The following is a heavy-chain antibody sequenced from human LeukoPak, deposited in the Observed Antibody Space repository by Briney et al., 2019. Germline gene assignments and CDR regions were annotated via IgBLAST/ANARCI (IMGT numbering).Heavy chain of an antibody. CDR1: VGSISSYY. D-gene: IGHD6-19*01. CDR2: IYDSGST. V-gene: IGHV4-59*01. Sequence: PSETLSLSCAVSVGSISSYYLSWIRQPPGKGLEWVAYIYDSGSTNYNPSLQSRVTISVDTSKNHFSLKLSSVTAADTAVYYCARATYSSGWGTSDYWGQGTLVTVSS. CDR3: ARATYSSGWGTSDY. J-gene: IGHJ4*02.